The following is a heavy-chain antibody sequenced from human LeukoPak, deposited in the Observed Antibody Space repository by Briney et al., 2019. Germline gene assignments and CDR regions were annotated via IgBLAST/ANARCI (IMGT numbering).Heavy chain of an antibody. D-gene: IGHD3-9*01. CDR2: IYASGST. J-gene: IGHJ4*02. Sequence: SETLSLTCTVAGDSISSDTCSWSWIRQPAGKGLEWIGHIYASGSTNYRPSLKSRVTISVDKSNNQFSLRLNSVTAADTAVYYCARGYHDTLPGYSVADDYWGQGILVTVSS. CDR1: GDSISSDTCS. V-gene: IGHV4-61*09. CDR3: ARGYHDTLPGYSVADDY.